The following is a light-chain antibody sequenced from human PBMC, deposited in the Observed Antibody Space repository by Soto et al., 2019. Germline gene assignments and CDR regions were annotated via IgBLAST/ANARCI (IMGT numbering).Light chain of an antibody. Sequence: AIQMTQSPSSLSASVGDRVIITCRASQAIRTELGWYQQRPGKAPKLLIYGTSNLQSGVPSRFSGSGSGTDFTPTINGLQPEDFATYYCLQDYSYPRTSGQGTKVDVK. V-gene: IGKV1-6*01. J-gene: IGKJ1*01. CDR3: LQDYSYPRT. CDR2: GTS. CDR1: QAIRTE.